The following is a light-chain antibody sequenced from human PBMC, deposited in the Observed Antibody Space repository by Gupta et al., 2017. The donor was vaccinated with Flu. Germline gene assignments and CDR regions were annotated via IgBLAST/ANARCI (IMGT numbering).Light chain of an antibody. Sequence: QSALTQPHSASGSPGQSVTISCTGSSRDGGGYNYVPWYQTPPGKAPKLMICDVSKRPSGVPDRSSGSKSGNTASLTVAVLQAGDEADYYCSSYAGSNNGIFGGGTKLTVL. CDR1: SRDGGGYNY. CDR2: DVS. V-gene: IGLV2-8*01. CDR3: SSYAGSNNGI. J-gene: IGLJ2*01.